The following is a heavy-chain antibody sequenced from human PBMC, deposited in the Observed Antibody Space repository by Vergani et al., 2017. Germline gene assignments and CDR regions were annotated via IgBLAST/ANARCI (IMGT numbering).Heavy chain of an antibody. J-gene: IGHJ6*03. Sequence: QVQLQESGPGLVKPSQTLSLTCTVSGGSISSYYWSWIRQPPGKGLERIGYIYYSGSTNYNLSLKSRVTISVDTSKNQFSLQLSSVTAADTAVYYWPRGESDRYLCHYYYYYMDVWGKGTTVTVSS. D-gene: IGHD3-10*01. CDR2: IYYSGST. V-gene: IGHV4-59*01. CDR1: GGSISSYY. CDR3: PRGESDRYLCHYYYYYMDV.